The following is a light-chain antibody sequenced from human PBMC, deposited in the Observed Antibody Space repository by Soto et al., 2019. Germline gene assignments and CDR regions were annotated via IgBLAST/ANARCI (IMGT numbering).Light chain of an antibody. V-gene: IGKV1-9*01. J-gene: IGKJ1*01. Sequence: DIQLTPSPSFLSSSVGYIFTITFRASQGISSYLAWYQQTPGKATKLLIYAASTLQSGVTSRFSGSGSGTEFTLTISRLQTEDFATYYCQQFNSYIWTVGQGTQVDI. CDR3: QQFNSYIWT. CDR2: AAS. CDR1: QGISSY.